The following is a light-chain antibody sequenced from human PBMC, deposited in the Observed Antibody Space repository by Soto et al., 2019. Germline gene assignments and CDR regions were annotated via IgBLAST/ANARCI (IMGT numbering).Light chain of an antibody. J-gene: IGKJ1*01. Sequence: IQLTQSPSSLSASVGDRVTITCRASQDISGYVAWYQQRPGRAPQLLIYAASALQTGVPSRFSGSGSGTDFTLTITSLQPEDFAVYYCQQRSNWPPWTFGQGTKVEIK. CDR3: QQRSNWPPWT. CDR2: AAS. CDR1: QDISGY. V-gene: IGKV1-9*01.